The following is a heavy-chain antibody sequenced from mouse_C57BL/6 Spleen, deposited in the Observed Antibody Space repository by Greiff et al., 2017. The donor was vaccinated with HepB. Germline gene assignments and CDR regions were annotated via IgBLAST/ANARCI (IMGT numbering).Heavy chain of an antibody. J-gene: IGHJ3*01. CDR3: AIEELWSLFAY. CDR2: IHPNSGST. D-gene: IGHD1-1*02. Sequence: QVQLQQPGAELVKPGASVKLSCKASGYTFTSYWMHWVKQRPGQGLEWIGMIHPNSGSTNYNEKFKSKATLTVDKSSSTAYMQLSSLTSEDSAVYYCAIEELWSLFAYWGQGTLVTVSA. CDR1: GYTFTSYW. V-gene: IGHV1-64*01.